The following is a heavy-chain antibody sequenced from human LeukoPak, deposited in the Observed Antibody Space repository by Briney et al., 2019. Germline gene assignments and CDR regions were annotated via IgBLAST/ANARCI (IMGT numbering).Heavy chain of an antibody. Sequence: SETLSLTCTVSGDSISNYFWNWIRQPAGKGLQWIGRFYPSGSTNYNSSLKSRLTMSVDTSKNQFSLRLTSVTAADTAVYYCVRENRYQFYCMDVWGKGTTVTVSS. CDR3: VRENRYQFYCMDV. V-gene: IGHV4-4*07. D-gene: IGHD2/OR15-2a*01. J-gene: IGHJ6*03. CDR2: FYPSGST. CDR1: GDSISNYF.